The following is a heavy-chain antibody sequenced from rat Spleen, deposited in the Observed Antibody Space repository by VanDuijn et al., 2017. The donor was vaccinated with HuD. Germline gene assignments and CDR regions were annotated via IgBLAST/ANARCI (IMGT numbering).Heavy chain of an antibody. CDR3: ARTTYDYFDY. CDR2: ITNNGGNT. CDR1: GFTFNFHW. V-gene: IGHV5-31*01. J-gene: IGHJ2*01. D-gene: IGHD2-1*01. Sequence: EVQLVESGGGLVQPGRSLKLSCVASGFTFNFHWMTYIRQAPGKGLEWVASITNNGGNTYYPDSVKGRFTISRDAAKSTLFLHMNSLRSEDTATYYCARTTYDYFDYWGQGVMVTVSS.